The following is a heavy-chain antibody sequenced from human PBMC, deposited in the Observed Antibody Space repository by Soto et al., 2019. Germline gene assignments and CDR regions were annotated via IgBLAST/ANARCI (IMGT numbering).Heavy chain of an antibody. Sequence: GGSLRLSCAASGFTLSDYSMNWVRQAPGKGLEWIASISRSSTHINYSDSVKGRFTISRANGNNSLSLLMSSLGAEDKAVYYCARDVRLFDFWGPGTLVTVSS. CDR1: GFTLSDYS. V-gene: IGHV3-21*01. J-gene: IGHJ4*02. CDR3: ARDVRLFDF. CDR2: ISRSSTHI.